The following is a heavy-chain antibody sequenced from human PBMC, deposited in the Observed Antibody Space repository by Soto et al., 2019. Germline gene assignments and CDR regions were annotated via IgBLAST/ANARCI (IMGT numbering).Heavy chain of an antibody. CDR2: ISYDGSNK. V-gene: IGHV3-30-3*01. D-gene: IGHD4-17*01. Sequence: QVQLVESGGGVVQPGRSLRLSCAASGFTFSSYAMHWVRQAPGKGLEWVAVISYDGSNKYYADSVKGRFTISRDNSKNTLYLQMNSLTAEDTAVYYCASGAEGDYGQGGLFDYWGQGTLVTVSS. CDR1: GFTFSSYA. J-gene: IGHJ4*02. CDR3: ASGAEGDYGQGGLFDY.